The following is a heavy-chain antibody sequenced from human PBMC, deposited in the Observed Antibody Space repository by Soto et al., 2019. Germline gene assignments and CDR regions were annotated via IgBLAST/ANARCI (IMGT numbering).Heavy chain of an antibody. J-gene: IGHJ5*02. Sequence: SETLSLTCSVSGRSMSSNYWSWIRQSPDKGLEWLGYVFYGGTDYNPSLGGRVSISVDTSKNQFSLKLSSVTAADTAVYYCARDFSPSLPYYYDSSGGWFDPWGQGTLVTVSS. CDR1: GRSMSSNY. CDR3: ARDFSPSLPYYYDSSGGWFDP. D-gene: IGHD3-22*01. V-gene: IGHV4-59*12. CDR2: VFYGGT.